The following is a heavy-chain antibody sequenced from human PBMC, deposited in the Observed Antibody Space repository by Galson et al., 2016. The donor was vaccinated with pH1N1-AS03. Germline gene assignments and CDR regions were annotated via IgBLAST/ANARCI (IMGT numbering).Heavy chain of an antibody. CDR2: VDYNVGT. V-gene: IGHV4-39*02. CDR1: GASISSRSYH. D-gene: IGHD3-10*01. CDR3: ATYMAGEGGRGY. Sequence: ETLSLTCSVSGASISSRSYHWVWIRQPPGKGLEWIGIVDYNVGTYYNPSLKSRVTIPADTSNNRFSFKLTSVTAADTAIYYCATYMAGEGGRGYWGPGTLVTVSS. J-gene: IGHJ4*02.